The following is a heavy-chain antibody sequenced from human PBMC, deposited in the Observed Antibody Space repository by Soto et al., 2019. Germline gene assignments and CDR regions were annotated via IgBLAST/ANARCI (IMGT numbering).Heavy chain of an antibody. D-gene: IGHD6-19*01. CDR3: IRDLRSGDF. Sequence: EVQLVESGGGLVQPGGSLRLSCAASGFTFSRYWMHWVRQAPGKGLVWVSRIAGEGISTNYADSVKGRFTASRDNAKNTVYLEMSSLRAEDTAVYYCIRDLRSGDFWGQGTLVTVPS. CDR1: GFTFSRYW. V-gene: IGHV3-74*01. J-gene: IGHJ4*02. CDR2: IAGEGIST.